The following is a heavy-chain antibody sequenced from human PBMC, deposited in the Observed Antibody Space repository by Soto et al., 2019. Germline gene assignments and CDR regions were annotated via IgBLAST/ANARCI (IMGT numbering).Heavy chain of an antibody. J-gene: IGHJ6*02. CDR2: IGSSSRYI. Sequence: GGSLRLSFAASGFTFSSCSMNWVRQAPGKGLEGVSSIGSSSRYIYYAYSVKGRFTISRDNAKNSLYLQMNSLRDEDTAVYYCASAYNVAXWGQGTTVTVS. V-gene: IGHV3-21*01. D-gene: IGHD5-12*01. CDR3: ASAYNVAX. CDR1: GFTFSSCS.